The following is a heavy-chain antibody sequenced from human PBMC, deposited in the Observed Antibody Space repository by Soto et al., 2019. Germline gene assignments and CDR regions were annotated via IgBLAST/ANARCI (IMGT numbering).Heavy chain of an antibody. V-gene: IGHV3-23*01. Sequence: GGSLRLSCAPSGFSFISHPMSWVRQAPEKGLEWVAGISDGGDLTYNADSVRGRFTISRDNSRNTLYLQMNSLRAEDTAVYYCARRVIGSSRAFDIWGQGTMVTVSS. CDR2: ISDGGDLT. CDR3: ARRVIGSSRAFDI. J-gene: IGHJ3*02. CDR1: GFSFISHP. D-gene: IGHD3-10*01.